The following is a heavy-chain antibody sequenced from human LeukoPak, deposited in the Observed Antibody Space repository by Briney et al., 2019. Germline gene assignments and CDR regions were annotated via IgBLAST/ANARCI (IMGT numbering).Heavy chain of an antibody. V-gene: IGHV1-8*01. Sequence: ASVKVSCKASGYTFTSYDINWVRQATGQGLEWMGWMNPNSGNTGYAQKFQGRVTMARNTSISTAYMELSSLRSEDTAVYYCASEDRRVLIVDYWGQGTLVTVSS. CDR1: GYTFTSYD. CDR3: ASEDRRVLIVDY. J-gene: IGHJ4*02. D-gene: IGHD3-10*01. CDR2: MNPNSGNT.